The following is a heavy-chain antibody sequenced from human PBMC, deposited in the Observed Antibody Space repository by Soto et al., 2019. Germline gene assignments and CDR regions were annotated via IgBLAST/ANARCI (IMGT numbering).Heavy chain of an antibody. Sequence: SETLSLTCTVSGGSISSYYWSWIRQPPGKRLEWIGYIYYSGSTNYNPSLKSRVTISVDTSKNQFSLKLSSVTAADTAVYYCARLTGYTTEDYYYGMDVWGQGTTVTVSS. CDR1: GGSISSYY. CDR3: ARLTGYTTEDYYYGMDV. CDR2: IYYSGST. D-gene: IGHD3-16*02. V-gene: IGHV4-59*01. J-gene: IGHJ6*02.